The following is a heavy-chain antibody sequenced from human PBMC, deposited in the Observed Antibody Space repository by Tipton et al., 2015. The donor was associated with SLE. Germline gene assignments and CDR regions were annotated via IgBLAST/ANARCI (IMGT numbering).Heavy chain of an antibody. Sequence: LRLSCSVSNYSLTDDYYWGWIRQPPGKGLEWIGSFHHSGTTFYTPSLKSRVTLVLDMSNNEFSLKLFSVTAADTAVYYCARSHPLNLFGVTIPGSMDVWGKGTTVTVSS. CDR1: NYSLTDDYY. V-gene: IGHV4-38-2*01. D-gene: IGHD3-3*01. CDR3: ARSHPLNLFGVTIPGSMDV. CDR2: FHHSGTT. J-gene: IGHJ6*03.